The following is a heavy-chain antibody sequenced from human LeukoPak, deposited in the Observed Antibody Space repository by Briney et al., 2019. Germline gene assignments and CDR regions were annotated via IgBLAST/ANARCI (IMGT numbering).Heavy chain of an antibody. V-gene: IGHV3-30*02. J-gene: IGHJ4*02. Sequence: PGGSLRLSCAASGFTFNNYGMHWVRQAPGKGLEWVASIRYDGANKYYADSVKGRFTISRDNSKSTLYLQMNSPSAEDTALFYCAKDWGMFTGYANSFDYWGQGTLVSVSS. D-gene: IGHD3-16*01. CDR2: IRYDGANK. CDR3: AKDWGMFTGYANSFDY. CDR1: GFTFNNYG.